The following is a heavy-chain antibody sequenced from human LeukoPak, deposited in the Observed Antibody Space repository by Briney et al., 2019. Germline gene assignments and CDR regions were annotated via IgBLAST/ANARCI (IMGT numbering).Heavy chain of an antibody. CDR2: INSDGSRT. CDR1: GFTFSSYW. CDR3: ARDKDDSRGYYFDY. Sequence: PGGSLRLSCAASGFTFSSYWMHWVRQAPGKGLVWVSRINSDGSRTTYADSVKGRFTIFRDNAKNTLYLQMNSLRAEDTAVYYCARDKDDSRGYYFDYWGQGILVTVSS. D-gene: IGHD3-22*01. J-gene: IGHJ4*02. V-gene: IGHV3-74*01.